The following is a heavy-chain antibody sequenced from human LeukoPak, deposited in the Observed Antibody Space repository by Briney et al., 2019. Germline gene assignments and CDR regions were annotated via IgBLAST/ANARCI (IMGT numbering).Heavy chain of an antibody. CDR1: GYTFTSYA. Sequence: GASVKVSCKASGYTFTSYAMNWVRQAPGQGLEWMGWINTNTGNPTYAQGFTGRFVFSLDTSVSTAYLQISSLKAEDTAVYYCASHSVWTYYYYYYMDVWGKGTTVTVSS. J-gene: IGHJ6*03. V-gene: IGHV7-4-1*02. D-gene: IGHD2-8*01. CDR2: INTNTGNP. CDR3: ASHSVWTYYYYYYMDV.